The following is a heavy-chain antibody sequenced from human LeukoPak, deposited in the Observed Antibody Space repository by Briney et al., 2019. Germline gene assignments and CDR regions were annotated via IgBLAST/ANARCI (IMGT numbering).Heavy chain of an antibody. V-gene: IGHV3-30-3*01. CDR1: GFTFSTYA. Sequence: GRSLRLSCAASGFTFSTYAMHWVRQGPGKGLEWVAVISYDGSNKYYADSVKGRFTISRDNSKNTLYLQMNSLRAEDTAVYYCARDRYYGSASDWGQGTLVTVSS. CDR2: ISYDGSNK. J-gene: IGHJ4*02. CDR3: ARDRYYGSASD. D-gene: IGHD3-10*01.